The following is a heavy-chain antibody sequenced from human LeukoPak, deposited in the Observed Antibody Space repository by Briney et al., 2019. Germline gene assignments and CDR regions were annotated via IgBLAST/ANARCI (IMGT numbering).Heavy chain of an antibody. V-gene: IGHV3-15*01. D-gene: IGHD3-10*01. CDR2: IKSKTDGGTT. CDR1: GFTFSNAW. J-gene: IGHJ6*03. Sequence: GGSLRLSCAASGFTFSNAWMSWVRQAPGKGLEWVGRIKSKTDGGTTDYAAPVKGRFTISRDDSKDTLYLQMNSLKTVDTAVYYCTTSRGYYYYYMDVWGKGTTVTVSS. CDR3: TTSRGYYYYYMDV.